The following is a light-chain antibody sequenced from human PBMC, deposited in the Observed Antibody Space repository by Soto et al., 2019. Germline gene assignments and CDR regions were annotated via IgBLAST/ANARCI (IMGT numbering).Light chain of an antibody. J-gene: IGKJ3*01. V-gene: IGKV3-15*01. CDR1: QSVSSN. CDR2: GAS. CDR3: QQYNNWPGVT. Sequence: EIVMTQSPATLPVSPGERATLSCRASQSVSSNLAWYQQKPGQAPRLLIYGASTRATGIPARFSGSGSGTEFPLTISSLQSEYFAVYYCQQYNNWPGVTFGPGTKVDIK.